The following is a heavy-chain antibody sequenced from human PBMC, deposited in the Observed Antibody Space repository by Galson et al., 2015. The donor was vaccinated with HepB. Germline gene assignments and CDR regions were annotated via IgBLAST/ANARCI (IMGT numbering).Heavy chain of an antibody. CDR1: GFTLSSYA. CDR3: AKGGYSYGHTFDY. Sequence: SLRLSCAVSGFTLSSYAMSWVRQAPGKGLEWVSAITGSGGSTYYADSVKGRFTISRDNSKNTLYLQMNSLRAEDTAVYYCAKGGYSYGHTFDYWGQGTLVTVSS. CDR2: ITGSGGST. J-gene: IGHJ4*02. V-gene: IGHV3-23*01. D-gene: IGHD5-18*01.